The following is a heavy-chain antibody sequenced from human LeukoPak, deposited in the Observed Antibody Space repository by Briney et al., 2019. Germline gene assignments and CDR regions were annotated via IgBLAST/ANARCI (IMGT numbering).Heavy chain of an antibody. CDR3: ARGDIVMGGGRNWFDP. D-gene: IGHD2-21*01. Sequence: SETLSLTCTVSDGSISNHFCSWIRQPAGKGLEWIGRVSTSGSTYYNPSLKSRVTMSADTSKNQFSLKLTSMTAADTAVYYWARGDIVMGGGRNWFDPWGQGTLVTVSS. CDR2: VSTSGST. V-gene: IGHV4-4*07. J-gene: IGHJ5*02. CDR1: DGSISNHF.